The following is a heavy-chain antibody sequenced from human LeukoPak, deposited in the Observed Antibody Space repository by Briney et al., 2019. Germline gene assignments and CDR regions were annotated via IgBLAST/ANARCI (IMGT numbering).Heavy chain of an antibody. CDR2: ITPYNGNT. CDR1: GYTFTNFG. J-gene: IGHJ5*02. D-gene: IGHD3-22*01. Sequence: ASVKVSCKASGYTFTNFGISWVRQAPGQGLEWMGWITPYNGNTNYAQTLQGRVTMTTDTSTSTAYMELRSLRSDDTAVYYCARGGTYYYDKSGTNWFDPWGQGTPVTVSS. CDR3: ARGGTYYYDKSGTNWFDP. V-gene: IGHV1-18*01.